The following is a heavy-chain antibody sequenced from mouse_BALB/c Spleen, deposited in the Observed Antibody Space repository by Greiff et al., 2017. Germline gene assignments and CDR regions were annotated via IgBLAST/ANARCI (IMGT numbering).Heavy chain of an antibody. D-gene: IGHD2-14*01. Sequence: EVKLVESGGGLVKPGGSLKLSCAASGFTFSSYAMSWVRQTPEKRLEWVASISSGGSTYYPDSVKGRFTISRDNARNILYLQMSSLRSEDTAMYYCARVGGYDRGVFAYWGQGTLVTVSA. CDR2: ISSGGST. CDR3: ARVGGYDRGVFAY. J-gene: IGHJ3*01. CDR1: GFTFSSYA. V-gene: IGHV5-6-5*01.